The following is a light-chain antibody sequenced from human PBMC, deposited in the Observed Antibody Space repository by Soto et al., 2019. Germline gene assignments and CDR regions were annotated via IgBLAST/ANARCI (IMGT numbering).Light chain of an antibody. CDR2: GAS. J-gene: IGKJ1*01. CDR1: QTVSITY. Sequence: EIVLTQSPGTLSLSPGERATLSCRASQTVSITYLAWYQQKPGQAPRLLISGASNRAAGVPDRFSGSGSGTDFTLTISRLEPADFAVYYCQQYSNFPTTFGQGTKVEI. CDR3: QQYSNFPTT. V-gene: IGKV3-20*01.